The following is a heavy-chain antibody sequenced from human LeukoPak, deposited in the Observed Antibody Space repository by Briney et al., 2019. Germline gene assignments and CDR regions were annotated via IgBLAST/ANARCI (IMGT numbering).Heavy chain of an antibody. V-gene: IGHV6-1*01. CDR1: GDSVSSNSAA. CDR2: TYYRSKWFY. CDR3: TRDSGLGNDAFDV. Sequence: SQTLSLTCAISGDSVSSNSAAWDWIRQSPSRGLAWLGRTYYRSKWFYDYAVSVKSRITINPDTSKNQFSLLLNSVTPEDTAVHYCTRDSGLGNDAFDVWGQGIMVTVSS. D-gene: IGHD3-10*01. J-gene: IGHJ3*01.